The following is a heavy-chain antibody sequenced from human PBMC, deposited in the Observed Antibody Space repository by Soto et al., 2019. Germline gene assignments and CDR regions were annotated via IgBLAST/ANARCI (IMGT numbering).Heavy chain of an antibody. CDR2: IYYSGST. CDR1: GGSISSGGYY. CDR3: ARGPGIMAKIDY. D-gene: IGHD3-16*01. Sequence: QVQLLESGPGLVKPSQTLSLTCTVSGGSISSGGYYWSWIRQHPGKGLEWIGYIYYSGSTYYNPSLKSRVTISVDTSKNPFSLKLSSVTAADTAVYYCARGPGIMAKIDYWGQGTLVTVSS. V-gene: IGHV4-31*03. J-gene: IGHJ4*02.